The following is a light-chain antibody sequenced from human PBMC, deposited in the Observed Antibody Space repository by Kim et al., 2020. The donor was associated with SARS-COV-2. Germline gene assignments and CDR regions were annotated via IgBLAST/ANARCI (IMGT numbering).Light chain of an antibody. V-gene: IGKV3-15*01. CDR1: QSVGSN. CDR2: GVS. J-gene: IGKJ1*01. CDR3: QQDSHWPWT. Sequence: EIVMTQSPATLSVSPGERATLSCKASQSVGSNFAWYQQRPGQPPSLVIYGVSTRGTGIPARFSGSGSGTAFTLTISSLQSEDFAGDHWQQDSHWPWTFGQGTKVDIK.